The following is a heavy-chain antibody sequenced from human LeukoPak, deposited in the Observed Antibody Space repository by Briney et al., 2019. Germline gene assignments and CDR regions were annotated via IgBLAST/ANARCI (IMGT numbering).Heavy chain of an antibody. V-gene: IGHV3-30*03. D-gene: IGHD3-3*01. J-gene: IGHJ5*02. CDR2: ISYDGSNK. CDR1: GFTFSSYG. CDR3: ARALYHHYDFWSGYFSELSVGWFDP. Sequence: GGSLRLSCAASGFTFSSYGMHWVRQAPGKGLEWVAVISYDGSNKYYADSVKGRFTISRDNSKNTLYLQMNSLRAEDTAVYYCARALYHHYDFWSGYFSELSVGWFDPWGQGTLVTVSS.